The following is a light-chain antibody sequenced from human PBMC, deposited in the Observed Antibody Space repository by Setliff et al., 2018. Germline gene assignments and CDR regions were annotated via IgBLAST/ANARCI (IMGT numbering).Light chain of an antibody. CDR1: QSVSSSY. V-gene: IGKV3-20*01. J-gene: IGKJ1*01. CDR3: QQYISSPPT. CDR2: GAS. Sequence: EIVLTQSPGTLSLSPGERATLSCRASQSVSSSYLAWYQQKPGQAPRLLIYGASSRATGIPDRFNGSGSGTDFTLTISRLEPEDFAVYYCQQYISSPPTFGQGTKVYIK.